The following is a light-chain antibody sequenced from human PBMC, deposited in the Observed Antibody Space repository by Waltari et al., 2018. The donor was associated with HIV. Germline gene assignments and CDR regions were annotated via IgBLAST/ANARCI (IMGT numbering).Light chain of an antibody. V-gene: IGKV1-5*03. Sequence: DIQMTQSPSTLSASVGARVTITCRASQSISSWLAWYQQKPGKAPKLLIYKASSLESGVPSRFSGSGSGTEFTLTISSLQPDDFATYYCQQYNSYSPWPFGQGTKVEIK. J-gene: IGKJ1*01. CDR1: QSISSW. CDR3: QQYNSYSPWP. CDR2: KAS.